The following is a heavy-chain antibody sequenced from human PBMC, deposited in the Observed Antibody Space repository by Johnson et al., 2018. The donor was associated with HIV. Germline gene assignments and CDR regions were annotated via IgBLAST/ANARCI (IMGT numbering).Heavy chain of an antibody. V-gene: IGHV3-64*01. CDR2: ISSNGGST. CDR1: GFIFSSYA. CDR3: ARDQGYNGFEPDAFDI. D-gene: IGHD5-12*01. J-gene: IGHJ3*02. Sequence: EQLVESGGGLVQPGGSLRLSCAASGFIFSSYAMHWVRQAPGKGLQYVSAISSNGGSTYYANSVKGRFTISRDNSRNTLYLQMGRLRVEDMAVYYCARDQGYNGFEPDAFDIWGRGTMVTVSS.